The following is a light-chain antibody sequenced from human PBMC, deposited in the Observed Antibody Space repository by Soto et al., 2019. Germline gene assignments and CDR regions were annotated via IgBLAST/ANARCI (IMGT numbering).Light chain of an antibody. V-gene: IGLV2-11*01. J-gene: IGLJ1*01. CDR2: DVS. CDR3: CSYVGRNTYV. CDR1: SSDVGGYNY. Sequence: QSALTQPRSASGSHGQSITISCTGTSSDVGGYNYVSWYQQHPAKAPKLIIFDVSKRPSGVPNRFSGSKSDNTASLTISGLRAEDEADYYCCSYVGRNTYVFGSGTKVTVL.